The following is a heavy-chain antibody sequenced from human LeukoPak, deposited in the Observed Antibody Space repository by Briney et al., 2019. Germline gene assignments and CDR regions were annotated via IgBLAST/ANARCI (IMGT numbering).Heavy chain of an antibody. CDR1: GYSFTSYW. J-gene: IGHJ4*02. D-gene: IGHD3-10*01. Sequence: GESLKISCKGSGYSFTSYWIGWVRQMPGKGLEWMGIIYPGDSDTRYSPSFQGQVTISADKSISTAYLQWSSLKASDTAMYYCARRITMVRGVTRQYYFDCWGQGTLVTVSS. CDR3: ARRITMVRGVTRQYYFDC. CDR2: IYPGDSDT. V-gene: IGHV5-51*01.